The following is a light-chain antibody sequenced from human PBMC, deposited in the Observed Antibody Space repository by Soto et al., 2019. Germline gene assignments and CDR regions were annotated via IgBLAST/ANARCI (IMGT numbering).Light chain of an antibody. CDR3: LQDHSYPWT. CDR1: EDIRFD. V-gene: IGKV1-6*01. J-gene: IGKJ1*01. Sequence: AVQVTQTPSSLSASVGDTVTITCRASEDIRFDVAWYQQKSGRAPRLLIYTSSHRQSGVPSRFSGSASGTEFRLTISGLHPDDLAVYYCLQDHSYPWTFGQGTK. CDR2: TSS.